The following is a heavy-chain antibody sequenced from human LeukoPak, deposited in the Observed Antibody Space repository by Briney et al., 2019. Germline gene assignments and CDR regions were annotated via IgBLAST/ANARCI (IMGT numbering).Heavy chain of an antibody. Sequence: PGRSLRLSCAASGFTFSSYGMHWVRQAPGKGLEWVALISYDGSKKYYADSVKGRFTISRDNSKNTLYLQMNSLRADDTAVYYCAKDLLRFLEWPQNNCFDPWGQGTLVTVSS. CDR1: GFTFSSYG. D-gene: IGHD3-3*01. J-gene: IGHJ5*02. V-gene: IGHV3-30*18. CDR3: AKDLLRFLEWPQNNCFDP. CDR2: ISYDGSKK.